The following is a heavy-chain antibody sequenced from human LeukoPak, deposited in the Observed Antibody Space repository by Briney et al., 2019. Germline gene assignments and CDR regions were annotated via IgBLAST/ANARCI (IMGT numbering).Heavy chain of an antibody. D-gene: IGHD6-19*01. CDR1: GFTVSSNY. J-gene: IGHJ4*02. CDR2: IYSGGST. CDR3: ARDRSTYSSGWWGIDY. V-gene: IGHV3-53*01. Sequence: TGGSLRLSCAASGFTVSSNYMSWVRQAPGKGLEWVSVIYSGGSTYYADSVKGRFTISRDNSKNTLYLQMNSLRAEDTAVYYCARDRSTYSSGWWGIDYWGQGTLVTVSS.